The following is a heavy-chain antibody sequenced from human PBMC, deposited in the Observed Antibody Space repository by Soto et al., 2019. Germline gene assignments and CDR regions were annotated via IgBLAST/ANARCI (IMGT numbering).Heavy chain of an antibody. CDR3: ARGPSPLAY. CDR1: GDSVSSNSAA. CDR2: PYYRSKWYS. D-gene: IGHD6-6*01. V-gene: IGHV6-1*01. J-gene: IGHJ4*02. Sequence: QVQLQQSGPGLLKPSQTLSLTCAVSGDSVSSNSAAWNWIRQSPSRGLEWLGRPYYRSKWYSDYAGSMXXRXTIXADTSETQFSLHLNSVTPQDTAVYYCARGPSPLAYWGRGTVVTVSS.